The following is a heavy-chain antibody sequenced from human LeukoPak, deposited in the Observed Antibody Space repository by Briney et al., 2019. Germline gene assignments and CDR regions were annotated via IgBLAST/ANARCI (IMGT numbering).Heavy chain of an antibody. Sequence: GASVKVSCKASGYTFTSYGISWVRQAPGQGLEWMGWISAYNGNTNYAQKLQGRVTMTTDTSTSTAYMKLRSLRSDDTAVYYCARAYCSSTSCYPGLPHYMDVWGKGTTVTVSS. CDR1: GYTFTSYG. CDR3: ARAYCSSTSCYPGLPHYMDV. D-gene: IGHD2-2*01. J-gene: IGHJ6*03. CDR2: ISAYNGNT. V-gene: IGHV1-18*01.